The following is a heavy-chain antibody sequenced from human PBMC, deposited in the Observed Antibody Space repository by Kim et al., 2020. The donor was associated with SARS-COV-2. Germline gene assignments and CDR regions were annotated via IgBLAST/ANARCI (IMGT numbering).Heavy chain of an antibody. D-gene: IGHD1-26*01. V-gene: IGHV3-30-3*01. J-gene: IGHJ6*02. CDR1: GFTFSSYA. CDR3: ARARCGSYYYGMDV. Sequence: GGSLRLSCAASGFTFSSYAMHWVRQAPGKGLEWVAVISYDGSNKYYADSVKGRFTISRDNSKNTLYLQMNSLRAEDTAVYYCARARCGSYYYGMDVWGQGTTVTVSS. CDR2: ISYDGSNK.